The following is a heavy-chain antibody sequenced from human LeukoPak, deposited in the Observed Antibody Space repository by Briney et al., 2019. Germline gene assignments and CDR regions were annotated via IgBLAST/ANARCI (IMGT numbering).Heavy chain of an antibody. CDR2: ISGSGGST. CDR3: ARARGYSVYAYYFDY. J-gene: IGHJ4*02. D-gene: IGHD5/OR15-5a*01. CDR1: GFTFSSYG. V-gene: IGHV3-23*01. Sequence: PGGSLRLSCAASGFTFSSYGMSWVRQAPGKGLEWVSAISGSGGSTYYADSVKGRFTISRDNSKNTLYLQMNSLRAEDTAVYYCARARGYSVYAYYFDYWGQGTLVTVSS.